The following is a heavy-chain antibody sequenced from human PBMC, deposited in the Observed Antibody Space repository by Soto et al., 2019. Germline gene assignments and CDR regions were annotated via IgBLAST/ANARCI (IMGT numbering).Heavy chain of an antibody. J-gene: IGHJ3*02. D-gene: IGHD3-16*01. CDR3: ARDSLGMITFGGVIREAFDI. CDR1: GGSISSGDYY. CDR2: IYYSGST. V-gene: IGHV4-30-4*01. Sequence: PSETLSLTCTVSGGSISSGDYYWSWIRQPPGKGLEWIGYIYYSGSTYYNPSLKSRVTISVDTSKNQFSLKLSSVTAADTAVYYCARDSLGMITFGGVIREAFDIWGQGTMVT.